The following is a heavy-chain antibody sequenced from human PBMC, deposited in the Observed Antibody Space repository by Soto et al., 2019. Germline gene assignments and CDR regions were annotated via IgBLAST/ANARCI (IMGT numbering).Heavy chain of an antibody. CDR1: GGSISSSSYY. J-gene: IGHJ4*02. V-gene: IGHV4-39*01. CDR2: IYYSGST. Sequence: SETLSLTCTVSGGSISSSSYYWGWIRQPPGKGLEWIGSIYYSGSTYYNPSLKSRVTISVDTSKNQFSLKLSSVPAADTAVYYCARLMLVTGTTYYFDYWGQGTLVTVSS. D-gene: IGHD1-20*01. CDR3: ARLMLVTGTTYYFDY.